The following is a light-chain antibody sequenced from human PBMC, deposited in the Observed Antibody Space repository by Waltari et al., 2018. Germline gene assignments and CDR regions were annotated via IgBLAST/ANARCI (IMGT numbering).Light chain of an antibody. V-gene: IGLV1-44*01. CDR2: RSD. J-gene: IGLJ3*02. Sequence: QSVLTQPPSASGTPGPRLTISCSGSASTFGGNLVTWYQQLPGKAPKLLIYRSDQRPSGVPDRFSASKTGTSASLAISGLQSEDEADYFCASWDDSLNGHWVFGGGTKVTVL. CDR3: ASWDDSLNGHWV. CDR1: ASTFGGNL.